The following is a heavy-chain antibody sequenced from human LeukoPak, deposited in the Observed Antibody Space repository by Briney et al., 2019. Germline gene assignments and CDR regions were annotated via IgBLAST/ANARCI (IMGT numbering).Heavy chain of an antibody. J-gene: IGHJ4*02. CDR2: ISGTSSVI. Sequence: PGGSLRLSCAASGFTFSRYNMNWVRQAPGKGLEWVSYISGTSSVIYYADSVKGRFTISRDNSKNTLYLQMNSLRAEDTAVYYCAKPAYYDSSGYYPYYFDYWGQGTLVTVSS. CDR3: AKPAYYDSSGYYPYYFDY. V-gene: IGHV3-48*01. D-gene: IGHD3-22*01. CDR1: GFTFSRYN.